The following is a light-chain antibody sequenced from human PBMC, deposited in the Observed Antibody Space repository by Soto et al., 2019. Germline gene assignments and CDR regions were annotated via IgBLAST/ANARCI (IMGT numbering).Light chain of an antibody. CDR3: QQYNTYSGT. Sequence: DIQMTQSPSTLSASVGDTVTITCRASQSISSWLAWYQQKPGEAPKLLIYDASALPRGVPARFSGSGSGTEFTLTISSLQSDDFATYYCQQYNTYSGTFGQGTKVDIK. V-gene: IGKV1-5*01. CDR1: QSISSW. CDR2: DAS. J-gene: IGKJ1*01.